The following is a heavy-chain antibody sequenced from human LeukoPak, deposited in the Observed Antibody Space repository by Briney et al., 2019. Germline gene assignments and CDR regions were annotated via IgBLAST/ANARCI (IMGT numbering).Heavy chain of an antibody. D-gene: IGHD3-16*02. Sequence: SVKVSCKASGGTFSSYAISWVRQAPGQGLEWMGRIIPILGIANYAQKFQGRVTITADKSTSTAYMELSSLRSEDTAVYYCARDGDYDYVWGSYRYAYFDYWGQGTLVTVSS. J-gene: IGHJ4*02. CDR2: IIPILGIA. V-gene: IGHV1-69*04. CDR3: ARDGDYDYVWGSYRYAYFDY. CDR1: GGTFSSYA.